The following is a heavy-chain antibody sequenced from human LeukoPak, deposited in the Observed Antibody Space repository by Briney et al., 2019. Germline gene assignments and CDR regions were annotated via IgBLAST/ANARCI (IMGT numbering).Heavy chain of an antibody. CDR1: GFTISNNR. D-gene: IGHD1-26*01. V-gene: IGHV3-53*01. Sequence: GGSLRLSCAASGFTISNNRLSWVRQAPGMGLEWVSTIYSDGNTYYPDSVKGRFTISRDGTKNTLYLQLNSLRTEDTAIYYCVREREGSNSEHWGQGTLVTVSS. CDR3: VREREGSNSEH. J-gene: IGHJ1*01. CDR2: IYSDGNT.